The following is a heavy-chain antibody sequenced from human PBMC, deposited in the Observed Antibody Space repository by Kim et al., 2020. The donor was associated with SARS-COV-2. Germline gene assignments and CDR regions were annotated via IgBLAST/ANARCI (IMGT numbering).Heavy chain of an antibody. V-gene: IGHV3-23*01. J-gene: IGHJ6*02. CDR2: ISGSGGST. CDR3: AKGGDIVVHYGMDV. D-gene: IGHD2-2*01. CDR1: GFTFSSYA. Sequence: GGSLRLSCAASGFTFSSYAMSWVRQAPGKGLEWVSAISGSGGSTYYADSVKGRFTISRDNSKNTLYLQMNSLRAEDTAVYYCAKGGDIVVHYGMDVWGQGTTVTVSS.